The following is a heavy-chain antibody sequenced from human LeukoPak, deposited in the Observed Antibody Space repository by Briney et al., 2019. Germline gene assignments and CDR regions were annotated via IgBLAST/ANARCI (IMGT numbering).Heavy chain of an antibody. J-gene: IGHJ4*02. V-gene: IGHV1-69*05. D-gene: IGHD3-3*01. CDR3: AVGPRITIFGVVRGYDY. CDR1: GGTFSSYA. CDR2: IIPIFGTA. Sequence: SARVSCKASGGTFSSYAISWVRQAPGQGLEWMGGIIPIFGTANYAQKFQGRVTITTDESTSTAYMEQSSLRSEDTAVYYCAVGPRITIFGVVRGYDYWGQGTLVTASS.